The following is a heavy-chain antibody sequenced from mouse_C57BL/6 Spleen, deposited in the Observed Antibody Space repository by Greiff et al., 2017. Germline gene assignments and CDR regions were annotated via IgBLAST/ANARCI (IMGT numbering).Heavy chain of an antibody. V-gene: IGHV1-69*01. Sequence: VKLQQPGAELVMPGASVKLSCKASGYTFTSYWMHWVKQRPGQGLEWVGEIDPSDSYTNYNQKFKGKSTLTVDKSSSTAYMTLRSRRAGDAAVYYGATLDYWGQGTTLTVSS. CDR2: IDPSDSYT. J-gene: IGHJ2*01. CDR3: ATLDY. CDR1: GYTFTSYW.